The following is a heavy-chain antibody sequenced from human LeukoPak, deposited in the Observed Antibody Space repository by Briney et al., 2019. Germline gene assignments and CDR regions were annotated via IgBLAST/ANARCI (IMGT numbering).Heavy chain of an antibody. Sequence: PGGSLRLSCAASEFTFINYWMHWVRQTPGKGLVWVSRINSDGSVTDYADSVKGRFTISRDNAKNTLYLQMNSLRVEDTAMYYCARRLTQYDCFDPWGQGILVTVSS. J-gene: IGHJ5*02. CDR2: INSDGSVT. D-gene: IGHD2-2*01. CDR1: EFTFINYW. CDR3: ARRLTQYDCFDP. V-gene: IGHV3-74*01.